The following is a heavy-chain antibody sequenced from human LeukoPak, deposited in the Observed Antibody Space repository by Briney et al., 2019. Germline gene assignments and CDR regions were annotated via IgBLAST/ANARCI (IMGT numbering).Heavy chain of an antibody. V-gene: IGHV1-8*03. D-gene: IGHD3-10*01. CDR3: ARGGGVRGVITEFDY. J-gene: IGHJ4*02. Sequence: APVKVSCKASGYTFTSYDINWVRQATGQGLEWMGWMNPNSGNTGYAQKFQGRVTITRNTSISTAYMELSSLRSEDTAVYYCARGGGVRGVITEFDYWGQGTLVTVSS. CDR1: GYTFTSYD. CDR2: MNPNSGNT.